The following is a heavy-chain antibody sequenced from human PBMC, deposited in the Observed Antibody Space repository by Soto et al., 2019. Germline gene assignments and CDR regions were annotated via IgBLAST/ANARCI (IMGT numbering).Heavy chain of an antibody. V-gene: IGHV3-30-3*01. CDR1: GFTFSSYA. D-gene: IGHD1-1*01. CDR3: ARSGAIGNPFDY. Sequence: QVQLVESGGGVVQPGRSLRLSCAASGFTFSSYAMHWVRQAPGKGLEWVAVISYDGSNKYYADSVKGRFTISRDNSKNTLYLQMNSLRAEDTAVYYCARSGAIGNPFDYWGQGTLVTVSS. CDR2: ISYDGSNK. J-gene: IGHJ4*02.